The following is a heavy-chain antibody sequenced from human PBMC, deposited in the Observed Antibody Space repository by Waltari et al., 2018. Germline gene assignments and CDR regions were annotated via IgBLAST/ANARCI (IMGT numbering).Heavy chain of an antibody. J-gene: IGHJ4*02. D-gene: IGHD6-19*01. V-gene: IGHV1-2*06. CDR2: INPDSGGT. Sequence: QVQLVQSWAEVKQPGASVKVTCKASGYTYTGSYVPWVRKSPGQGREGMGRINPDSGGTNYAQKFQGRVTMTMDTSISTAYMELSRLRSDDTAVYYCARVGIAVAGTAYDYWGQGTLVTVSS. CDR3: ARVGIAVAGTAYDY. CDR1: GYTYTGSY.